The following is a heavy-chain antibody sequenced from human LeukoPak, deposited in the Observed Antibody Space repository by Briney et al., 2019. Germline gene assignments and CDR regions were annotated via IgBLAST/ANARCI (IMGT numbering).Heavy chain of an antibody. CDR3: AKQLDSGNYYPTGDDY. V-gene: IGHV3-23*01. CDR1: GFTLSSYA. CDR2: ISASGADT. J-gene: IGHJ4*02. Sequence: GGSLRLSCAASGFTLSSYATSWVRQAPGKGLEWVSSISASGADTYYADSVKGRFTISRDTSKNMVYLQMNSLRDEDTAVYYCAKQLDSGNYYPTGDDYWGQGTLVTVSS. D-gene: IGHD3-10*01.